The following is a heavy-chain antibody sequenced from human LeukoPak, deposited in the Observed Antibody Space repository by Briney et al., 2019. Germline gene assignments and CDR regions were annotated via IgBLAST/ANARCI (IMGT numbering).Heavy chain of an antibody. CDR1: GGSISCYY. D-gene: IGHD6-19*01. CDR3: ARQSGIAVRGGWYFDL. CDR2: IYYSGST. Sequence: SETLSLTCTVSGGSISCYYWSWIRQPPGKGLEGVGCIYYSGSTNYNPSLKSRVTISVDTSENQFSLKLSSVSAADTAVYYCARQSGIAVRGGWYFDLWGRGTLVTVSS. J-gene: IGHJ2*01. V-gene: IGHV4-59*08.